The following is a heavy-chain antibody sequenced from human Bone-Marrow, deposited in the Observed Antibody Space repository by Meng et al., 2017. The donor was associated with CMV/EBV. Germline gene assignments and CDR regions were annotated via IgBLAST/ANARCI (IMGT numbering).Heavy chain of an antibody. Sequence: GESLKISCAASGFTFSSYSMNWVRQAPGKGLEWVSSISSSSSYIYYADSVKGRFTISRDNAKNSLYLQMNSLRAEDTAVYYCARDDILWWPGGWFDPWGQGTRVTGSS. CDR3: ARDDILWWPGGWFDP. CDR1: GFTFSSYS. J-gene: IGHJ5*02. D-gene: IGHD2-21*01. CDR2: ISSSSSYI. V-gene: IGHV3-21*01.